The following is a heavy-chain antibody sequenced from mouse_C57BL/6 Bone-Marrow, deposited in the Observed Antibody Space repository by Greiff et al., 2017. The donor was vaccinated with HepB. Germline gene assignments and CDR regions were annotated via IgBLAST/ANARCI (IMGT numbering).Heavy chain of an antibody. CDR2: ISYDGSN. CDR3: ARDAMDY. J-gene: IGHJ4*01. Sequence: EVHLVESGPGLVKPSQSLSLTCSVTGYSITSGYYWNWIRQFPGNKLEWMGYISYDGSNNYNPSLKNRISITRDTSKNQLFLKLNSVTTEDTATYYCARDAMDYWGQGTSVTVSS. CDR1: GYSITSGYY. V-gene: IGHV3-6*01.